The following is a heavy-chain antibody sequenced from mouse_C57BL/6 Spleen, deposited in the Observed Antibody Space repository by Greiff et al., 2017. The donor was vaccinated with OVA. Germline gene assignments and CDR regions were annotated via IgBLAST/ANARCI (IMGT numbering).Heavy chain of an antibody. D-gene: IGHD3-2*02. V-gene: IGHV1-80*01. CDR2: IYPGDGDT. Sequence: QVQLQQSGAELVKPGASVKISCKASGYAFSSYWMNWVKQRPGKGLEWIGQIYPGDGDTNYNGKFKGKATLTADKSSSTAYMQLSSLTSEDSAVYFCARTEANSNWYFDVWGTGTTVTVSS. J-gene: IGHJ1*03. CDR3: ARTEANSNWYFDV. CDR1: GYAFSSYW.